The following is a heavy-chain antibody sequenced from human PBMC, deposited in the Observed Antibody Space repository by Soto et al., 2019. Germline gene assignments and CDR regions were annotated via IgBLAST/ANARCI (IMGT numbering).Heavy chain of an antibody. V-gene: IGHV4-59*01. Sequence: TLSLSCPGSGGSISIYYWSCIRQPPGKGLGWIGYVSDSGSTKYNPSLRSRVTISVDTSKNQFSLNLNYVTAADTAVYYCAGDSTSWFPYHDIDVWGQGTTVTVSS. CDR3: AGDSTSWFPYHDIDV. CDR2: VSDSGST. D-gene: IGHD6-13*01. J-gene: IGHJ6*02. CDR1: GGSISIYY.